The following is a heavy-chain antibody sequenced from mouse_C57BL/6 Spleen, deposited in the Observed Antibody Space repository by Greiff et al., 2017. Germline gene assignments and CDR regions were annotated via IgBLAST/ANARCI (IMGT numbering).Heavy chain of an antibody. CDR3: TREGGSSGRDYYFDY. J-gene: IGHJ2*01. V-gene: IGHV1-5*01. D-gene: IGHD1-1*01. CDR1: GYTFTSYW. CDR2: IYPGNSDT. Sequence: EVQLQQSGTVLARPGASVKMSCKTSGYTFTSYWMHWVNQRPGQGLEWIGAIYPGNSDTSYNQKFKGKAKLTAVTSASTAYMELSSLTKEDSAVYYCTREGGSSGRDYYFDYWGQGTTLTVSS.